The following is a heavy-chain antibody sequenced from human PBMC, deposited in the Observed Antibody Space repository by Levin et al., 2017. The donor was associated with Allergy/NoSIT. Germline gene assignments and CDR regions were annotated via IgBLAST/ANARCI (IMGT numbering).Heavy chain of an antibody. J-gene: IGHJ6*02. Sequence: SQTLSLTCIVSGGSISSYHWSWIRQPPGKGLEWIGYIYYSGSTNYNPSLKSRVTISVDTSKNQFSLTLNSVTAADTAVYYCARDRVVASSGTFYYYGMAVWGQGTTVTVSS. D-gene: IGHD2-15*01. V-gene: IGHV4-59*01. CDR1: GGSISSYH. CDR3: ARDRVVASSGTFYYYGMAV. CDR2: IYYSGST.